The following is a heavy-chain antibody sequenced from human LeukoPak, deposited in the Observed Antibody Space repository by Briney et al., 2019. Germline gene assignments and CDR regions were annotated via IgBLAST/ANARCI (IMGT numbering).Heavy chain of an antibody. CDR1: GYSISSEYY. CDR2: IYHSGST. Sequence: SETLSLTCAVSGYSISSEYYWGWIRQPPGKGLEWIGSIYHSGSTYYNPSLKSRVTMPVDTSKNQFSLKLTSVTAADTAVYYCARQVGSYDILTGYYSTLIRTNSWGQGTLVTVSS. V-gene: IGHV4-38-2*01. CDR3: ARQVGSYDILTGYYSTLIRTNS. D-gene: IGHD3-9*01. J-gene: IGHJ5*02.